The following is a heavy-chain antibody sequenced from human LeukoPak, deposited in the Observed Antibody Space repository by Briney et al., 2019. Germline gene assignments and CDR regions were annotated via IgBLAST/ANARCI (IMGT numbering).Heavy chain of an antibody. D-gene: IGHD2-2*01. CDR2: ITGPGDNT. CDR1: GFTFTTYA. Sequence: GGSLRLSCVASGFTFTTYAMTWVRQAPGKGLEWVSTITGPGDNTFYGDSVRGRFTISRDNSRNTLYLQMNSLRVEDTAIYYCAKDPHTSAWSPTFDSWGQGTLVTVSS. CDR3: AKDPHTSAWSPTFDS. J-gene: IGHJ4*02. V-gene: IGHV3-23*01.